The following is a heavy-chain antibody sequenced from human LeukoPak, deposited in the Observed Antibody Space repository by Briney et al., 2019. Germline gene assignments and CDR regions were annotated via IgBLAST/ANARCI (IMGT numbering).Heavy chain of an antibody. Sequence: GGSLRLSCAASGFTFGSYAMYWVRQAPGKGLEWLSAISGSVNITYYADSVKGRSTISRDNSKNTLYLQMNSLRAEDTAVYYCAKVGLGPTAWYFDYWGQGTLVTVSS. V-gene: IGHV3-23*01. J-gene: IGHJ4*02. D-gene: IGHD6-13*01. CDR1: GFTFGSYA. CDR3: AKVGLGPTAWYFDY. CDR2: ISGSVNIT.